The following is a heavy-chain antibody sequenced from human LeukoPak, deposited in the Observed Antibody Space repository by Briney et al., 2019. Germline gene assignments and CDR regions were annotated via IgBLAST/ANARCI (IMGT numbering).Heavy chain of an antibody. D-gene: IGHD3-3*01. CDR3: ARAYDFWGLPEY. CDR1: GFIFSDYY. CDR2: ISSSGSTI. Sequence: PGGSLRLSCVVSGFIFSDYYMSWIRQAPGKGLEWVSYISSSGSTIYYADSVKGRFTISRDNAKNSLYLQMNSLKTEDTAVYYCARAYDFWGLPEYWGQGTLVTVSS. J-gene: IGHJ4*02. V-gene: IGHV3-11*04.